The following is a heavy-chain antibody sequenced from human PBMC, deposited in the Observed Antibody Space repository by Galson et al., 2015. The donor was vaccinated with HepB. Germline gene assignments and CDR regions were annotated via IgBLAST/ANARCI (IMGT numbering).Heavy chain of an antibody. V-gene: IGHV4-34*01. D-gene: IGHD3-16*02. CDR3: ARDHYDYVWGSYRPHLDY. CDR1: GGSFSGYY. Sequence: SETLSLTCAVYGGSFSGYYWSWIRQPPGKGLEWIGEINHSGSTNYNPSLKSRVTISVDTSKNQFSLKLSSVTAADTAVYYCARDHYDYVWGSYRPHLDYWGQGTLVTVSS. J-gene: IGHJ4*02. CDR2: INHSGST.